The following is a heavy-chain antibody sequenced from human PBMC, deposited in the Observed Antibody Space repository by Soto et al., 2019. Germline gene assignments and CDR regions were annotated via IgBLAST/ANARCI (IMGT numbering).Heavy chain of an antibody. Sequence: WGSLRLSCAASGFTFTNYGMSWVRQAPGRGLEWVSTISGSGGSTYYADSVKGRFTISRDNSKNTLYLQMNSLRAEDTAVYYCAKGQELWPKGFDYWGQGALVTVSS. V-gene: IGHV3-23*01. CDR3: AKGQELWPKGFDY. CDR2: ISGSGGST. D-gene: IGHD5-18*01. J-gene: IGHJ4*02. CDR1: GFTFTNYG.